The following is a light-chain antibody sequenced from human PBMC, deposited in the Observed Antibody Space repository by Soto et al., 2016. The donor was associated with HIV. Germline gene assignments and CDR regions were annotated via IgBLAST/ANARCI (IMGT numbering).Light chain of an antibody. CDR1: QGISSA. CDR3: QQYNTYIT. CDR2: KAS. J-gene: IGKJ4*01. V-gene: IGKV1-13*02. Sequence: AIQLTQSPSSLSASVGDRVTITCRASQGISSALAWYQQKPGKAPKLLIYKASTLQSGVPSRFSGSGSGTEFILTISSLQPDDFATYYCQQYNTYITFGGGTKVEIK.